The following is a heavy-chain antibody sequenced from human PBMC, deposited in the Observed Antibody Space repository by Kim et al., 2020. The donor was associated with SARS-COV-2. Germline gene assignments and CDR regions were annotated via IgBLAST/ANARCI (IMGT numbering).Heavy chain of an antibody. V-gene: IGHV4-39*01. J-gene: IGHJ5*02. D-gene: IGHD3-16*02. CDR1: GGSISSSSYY. Sequence: SETLSLTCTVSGGSISSSSYYWGWIRQPPGKGLEWIGSIYYSGSTYYNPSLKSRVTISVDTSKNQFSLKLSSVTAADTAVYYCARGGRDYVWGSYRYFARWFDPWGQGTLVTVSS. CDR3: ARGGRDYVWGSYRYFARWFDP. CDR2: IYYSGST.